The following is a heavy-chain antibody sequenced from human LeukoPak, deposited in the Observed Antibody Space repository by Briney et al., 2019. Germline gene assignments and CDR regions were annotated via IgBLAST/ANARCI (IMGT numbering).Heavy chain of an antibody. Sequence: PGGSLRLSCAASGFTFSSYGMHWVRQAPGKGLEWVAFIRYDGSNKYYADSVKGRFTISRDNSKNTLYLQMNSLRAEDTAVYYCAKDSGGMVRGVYYFDYWGQGTLVTVSS. CDR2: IRYDGSNK. D-gene: IGHD3-10*01. CDR3: AKDSGGMVRGVYYFDY. CDR1: GFTFSSYG. J-gene: IGHJ4*02. V-gene: IGHV3-30*02.